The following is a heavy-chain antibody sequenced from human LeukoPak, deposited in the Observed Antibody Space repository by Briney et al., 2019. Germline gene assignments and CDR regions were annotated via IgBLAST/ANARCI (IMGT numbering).Heavy chain of an antibody. D-gene: IGHD3-22*01. J-gene: IGHJ5*02. CDR1: GYSISSGCY. CDR2: VWHSGST. Sequence: PSETLSLNCTVSGYSISSGCYWGWIRQSPGKGLEWIGNVWHSGSTYYNPSLKSRITISVDTSKNQFSLKLSSVTAADTAVYYCARGDYDSSGYQLDNWFDPWGQGTLVTVSS. V-gene: IGHV4-38-2*02. CDR3: ARGDYDSSGYQLDNWFDP.